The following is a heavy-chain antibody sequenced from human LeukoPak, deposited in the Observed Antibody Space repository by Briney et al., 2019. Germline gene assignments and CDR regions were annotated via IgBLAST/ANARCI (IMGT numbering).Heavy chain of an antibody. D-gene: IGHD3-22*01. CDR1: GFTFSSYS. CDR3: ARLFESYYDSSGYNFDY. J-gene: IGHJ4*02. V-gene: IGHV3-21*01. CDR2: ISSSSSYI. Sequence: GGSLRLSCAASGFTFSSYSMNWVRQAPGKGLEWVSSISSSSSYIYYADSVKGRFTISRDNAKNPLYLQMNSLRAEDTAVYYCARLFESYYDSSGYNFDYWGQGTLVTVSS.